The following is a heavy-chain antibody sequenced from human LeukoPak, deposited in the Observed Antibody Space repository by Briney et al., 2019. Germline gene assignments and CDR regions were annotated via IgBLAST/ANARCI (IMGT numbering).Heavy chain of an antibody. J-gene: IGHJ5*02. CDR3: ARVVVVAATWFDP. CDR1: GGSISSYY. CDR2: IYYSGST. D-gene: IGHD2-15*01. Sequence: SETLSLTCTVSGGSISSYYWSWIRQPPGKGLEWIGYIYYSGSTNYNPSLKSRVTISVDTSKNQFSPKLSSVTAADTAVYYCARVVVVAATWFDPWGQGTLVTVSS. V-gene: IGHV4-59*01.